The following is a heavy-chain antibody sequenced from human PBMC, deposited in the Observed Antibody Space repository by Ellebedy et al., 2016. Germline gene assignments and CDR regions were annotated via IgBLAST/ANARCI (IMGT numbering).Heavy chain of an antibody. Sequence: GSLRLSCTVSGGSINGYYWSWIRQPPGKGLEWIGYIYHTGDTRYNPSLKSRVTISVDPSKNRLSLKMYSVTAADTAVYYCARQPFDSGAYYFDFWGQGTLVTVSS. CDR3: ARQPFDSGAYYFDF. V-gene: IGHV4-59*08. CDR2: IYHTGDT. CDR1: GGSINGYY. J-gene: IGHJ4*02. D-gene: IGHD1-26*01.